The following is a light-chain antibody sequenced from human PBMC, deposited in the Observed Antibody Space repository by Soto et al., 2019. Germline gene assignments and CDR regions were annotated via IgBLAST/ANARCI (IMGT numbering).Light chain of an antibody. CDR2: DAS. CDR3: QQYGRT. J-gene: IGKJ1*01. CDR1: QSVSGSY. Sequence: SVFTRSRWTMRLSHRESATLFCRASQSVSGSYLVWYQQRPGQAPRLLIYDASSRAAGIPDRFSGSGSGTDFTLTISRLEPEDFAVYYCQQYGRTFGQATEVDI. V-gene: IGKV3-20*01.